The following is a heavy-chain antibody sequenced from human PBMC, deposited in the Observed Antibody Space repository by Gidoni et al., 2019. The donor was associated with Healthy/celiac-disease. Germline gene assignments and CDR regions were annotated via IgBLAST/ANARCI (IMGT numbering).Heavy chain of an antibody. CDR1: GGTFSSYT. D-gene: IGHD4-17*01. Sequence: QVQLVQSGAEVKKPGSSVKVSCKASGGTFSSYTISWVRQAPGQGLEWMGRIIPILGIANYAQKFQGRVTITADKSTSTAYMELSSLRSEDTAVYYCARVGYGDYEDAFDIWGQGTMVTVSS. J-gene: IGHJ3*02. CDR3: ARVGYGDYEDAFDI. CDR2: IIPILGIA. V-gene: IGHV1-69*02.